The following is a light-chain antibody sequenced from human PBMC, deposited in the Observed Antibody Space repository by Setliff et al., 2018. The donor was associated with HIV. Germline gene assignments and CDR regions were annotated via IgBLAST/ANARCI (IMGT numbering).Light chain of an antibody. J-gene: IGLJ1*01. CDR3: SSYTSSTTPYV. CDR1: NSDVGGYNY. V-gene: IGLV2-14*01. Sequence: QSALTQPASVSGPPGQSITISCTGTNSDVGGYNYVSWYQQHPGKVPKLMIYEVTNRPSGVSNRFSGSKSGNAASLTISGLQAEDEADYYCSSYTSSTTPYVIGTGTKVTVL. CDR2: EVT.